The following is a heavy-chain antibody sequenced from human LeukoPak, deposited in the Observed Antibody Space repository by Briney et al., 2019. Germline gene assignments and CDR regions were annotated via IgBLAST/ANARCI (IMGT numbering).Heavy chain of an antibody. CDR3: ARDSHTVVFDY. CDR2: IIPILGIA. J-gene: IGHJ4*02. CDR1: GGTFSSYA. D-gene: IGHD4-4*01. Sequence: EASVTVSCKASGGTFSSYAISWVRQAPGQGLEWMGRIIPILGIANYAQKFQGRVTITADKSASTAYMELSSLRSEDTAVYYCARDSHTVVFDYWGQGTLVTVSS. V-gene: IGHV1-69*04.